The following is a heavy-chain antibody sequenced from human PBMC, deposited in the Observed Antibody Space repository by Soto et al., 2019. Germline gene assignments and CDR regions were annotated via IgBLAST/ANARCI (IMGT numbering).Heavy chain of an antibody. CDR1: GFTFSSYA. V-gene: IGHV3-23*01. J-gene: IGHJ6*02. D-gene: IGHD3-22*01. CDR2: ISGSGGST. CDR3: AKESTESDYDSSGYYSDRLLYYYGMDV. Sequence: EVQLLESGGGLVQPGGSLRLSCAASGFTFSSYAMSWVRQAPGKGLEWVSAISGSGGSTYYADSVKGRFTISRDNSKNTLYLQMNSLRAEDTAVYYCAKESTESDYDSSGYYSDRLLYYYGMDVWGQGTTVTVSS.